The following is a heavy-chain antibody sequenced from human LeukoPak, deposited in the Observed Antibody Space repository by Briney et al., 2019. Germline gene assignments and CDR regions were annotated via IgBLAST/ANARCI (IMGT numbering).Heavy chain of an antibody. CDR2: IYYSGST. J-gene: IGHJ4*02. V-gene: IGHV4-59*01. CDR1: GGSISSYY. D-gene: IGHD2-2*01. Sequence: SETLSLTCTVSGGSISSYYWSWIRQPPGKGLEWIGYIYYSGSTNYNPSLKSRVTISVDTSKNQFSLKLSSVTAADTAVYYCARGSHHQLLPFDYWGQGTVVTVSS. CDR3: ARGSHHQLLPFDY.